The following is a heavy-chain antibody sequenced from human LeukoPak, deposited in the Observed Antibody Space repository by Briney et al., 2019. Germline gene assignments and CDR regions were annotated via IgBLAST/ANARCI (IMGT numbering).Heavy chain of an antibody. CDR1: GFTFSSND. J-gene: IGHJ6*02. CDR2: ISITSKTI. Sequence: PGGSLRLSCAGSGFTFSSNDMSWVRQPPGKGLEWVSYISITSKTIKYADSVKGRFTISRDNSKNTLYLQMNSLRAEDTAVYYCAKVSGGATIYYYYYGMDVWGQGTTVTVPS. D-gene: IGHD1-26*01. V-gene: IGHV3-23*01. CDR3: AKVSGGATIYYYYYGMDV.